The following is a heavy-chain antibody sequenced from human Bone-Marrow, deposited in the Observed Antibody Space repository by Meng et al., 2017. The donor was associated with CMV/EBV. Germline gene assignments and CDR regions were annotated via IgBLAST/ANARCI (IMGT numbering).Heavy chain of an antibody. CDR2: IYSGGNST. Sequence: GGSLRLSCTASGFTFGDFVMSWVRQAPGKGLEWVSVIYSGGNSTYYADSVKGRFTISRDNSKNTLYLQMNSLRAEDTAVYYCAKGILTNYFDYWGQGTLVTVSS. CDR1: GFTFGDFV. D-gene: IGHD3-9*01. CDR3: AKGILTNYFDY. J-gene: IGHJ4*02. V-gene: IGHV3-23*03.